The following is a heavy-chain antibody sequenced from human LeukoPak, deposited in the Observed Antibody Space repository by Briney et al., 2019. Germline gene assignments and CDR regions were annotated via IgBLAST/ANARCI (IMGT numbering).Heavy chain of an antibody. D-gene: IGHD3-3*01. Sequence: ASVKVSCKASGGTFSSYAISWVRQAPGQGLEWMGGIIPIFGTANYAQKFQGRVTITADESTSTAYMGLSSLRSEDTAVYYCARGVPYYDFWSARGQHAFDIWGQGTMVTVSS. CDR2: IIPIFGTA. V-gene: IGHV1-69*13. CDR1: GGTFSSYA. J-gene: IGHJ3*02. CDR3: ARGVPYYDFWSARGQHAFDI.